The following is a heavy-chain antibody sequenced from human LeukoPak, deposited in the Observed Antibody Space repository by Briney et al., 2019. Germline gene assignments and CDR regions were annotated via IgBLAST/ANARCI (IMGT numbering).Heavy chain of an antibody. Sequence: ASVKVSCKASGYTFTSYAMNWVRQAPGQGLEWMGWINTNTGNPTYAQGFTGRFVFSLDTSVSTAYLQISSLKAEDTAVYYCARAYDILTVHPRGDFDYWGQGTLVTVSS. CDR2: INTNTGNP. J-gene: IGHJ4*02. CDR1: GYTFTSYA. V-gene: IGHV7-4-1*02. D-gene: IGHD3-9*01. CDR3: ARAYDILTVHPRGDFDY.